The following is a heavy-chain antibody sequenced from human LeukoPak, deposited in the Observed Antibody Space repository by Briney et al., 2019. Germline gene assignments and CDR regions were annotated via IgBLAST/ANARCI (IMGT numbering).Heavy chain of an antibody. D-gene: IGHD3-3*01. V-gene: IGHV5-51*01. J-gene: IGHJ4*02. CDR2: IYPGDSDV. CDR3: ARIPSFDFWSGSLFYYFDY. Sequence: GDSLKISCQAFGYSFTTYWIGWVRQMPGKGLESMGIIYPGDSDVRYSPSFQGQVTISADKSISTAYLQWSSLKASDTAMYYCARIPSFDFWSGSLFYYFDYWGQGTLVTVSS. CDR1: GYSFTTYW.